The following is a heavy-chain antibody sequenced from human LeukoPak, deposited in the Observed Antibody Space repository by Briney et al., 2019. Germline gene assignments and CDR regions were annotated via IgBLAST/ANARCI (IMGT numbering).Heavy chain of an antibody. CDR2: INPNSGGT. J-gene: IGHJ5*02. Sequence: GASVRVSCKASGYTFTGYYMHWVRQAPGQGLEWMGWINPNSGGTNYAQKFLGRVTMTRDTSISTAYMELSRLRSDDTAVYYCARARPASIAARIWFDPWGQGTLVTVSS. V-gene: IGHV1-2*02. CDR3: ARARPASIAARIWFDP. D-gene: IGHD6-6*01. CDR1: GYTFTGYY.